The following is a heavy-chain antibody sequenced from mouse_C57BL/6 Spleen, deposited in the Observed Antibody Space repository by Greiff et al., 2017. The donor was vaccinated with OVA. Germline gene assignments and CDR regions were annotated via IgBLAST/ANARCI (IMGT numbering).Heavy chain of an antibody. D-gene: IGHD1-1*01. CDR3: ARLATVGAMDY. CDR2: IDPSDSYT. V-gene: IGHV1-50*01. J-gene: IGHJ4*01. Sequence: QVQLQQPGAELVKPGASVKLSCKASGYTFTSYWMQWVKQRPGQGLEWIGEIDPSDSYTNYNQKFKGKATLTVDTSSSTAYMQLSSLTSEDSAVYYCARLATVGAMDYWGQGTSVTVSS. CDR1: GYTFTSYW.